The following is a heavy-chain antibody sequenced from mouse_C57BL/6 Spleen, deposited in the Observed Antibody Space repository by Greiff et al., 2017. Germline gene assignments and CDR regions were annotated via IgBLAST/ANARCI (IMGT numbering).Heavy chain of an antibody. D-gene: IGHD4-1*01. J-gene: IGHJ4*01. V-gene: IGHV1-55*01. CDR2: IYPGSGST. Sequence: VQLQQPGAELVKPGASVKMSCKASGYTFTSYWITWVKQRPGQGLEWIGDIYPGSGSTNYNEKFKSKATLTVDTSSSTAYMQLSSLTSEDSAVYYCARRELAHYYAMDYWGQGTSVTVSS. CDR3: ARRELAHYYAMDY. CDR1: GYTFTSYW.